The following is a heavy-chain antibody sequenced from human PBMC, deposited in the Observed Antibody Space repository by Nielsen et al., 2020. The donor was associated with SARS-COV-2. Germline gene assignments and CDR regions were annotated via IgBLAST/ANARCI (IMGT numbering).Heavy chain of an antibody. CDR2: INAGNGNT. CDR3: ARDLKLVGAIRRDSPDAFDI. V-gene: IGHV1-3*01. J-gene: IGHJ3*02. CDR1: GFTFTSSA. Sequence: ASVKVSCKASGFTFTSSAVQWVRQARGQRLEWMGWINAGNGNTKSSQKFQGRVTITRDTSASTAYMELSSLRSEDTAVYYCARDLKLVGAIRRDSPDAFDIWGQGTMVTVSS. D-gene: IGHD1-26*01.